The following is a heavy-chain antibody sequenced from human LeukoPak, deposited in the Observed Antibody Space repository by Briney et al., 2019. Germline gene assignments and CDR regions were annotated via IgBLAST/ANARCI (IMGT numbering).Heavy chain of an antibody. CDR1: GGSISSSSYY. Sequence: SETLSLTCTVSGGSISSSSYYWGWIRQPPGKGLEWIGSIYYSGSTYYNPSLKSRVTISVDTSKNQFSLKLSSVTAADTAVYYCARDSKLGVDYWGQGTLVTVSS. J-gene: IGHJ4*02. D-gene: IGHD3-16*01. V-gene: IGHV4-39*07. CDR3: ARDSKLGVDY. CDR2: IYYSGST.